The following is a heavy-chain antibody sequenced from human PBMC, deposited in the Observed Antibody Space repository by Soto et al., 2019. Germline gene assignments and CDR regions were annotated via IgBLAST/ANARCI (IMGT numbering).Heavy chain of an antibody. J-gene: IGHJ4*02. CDR2: INPSGGST. CDR3: ARVPYYDSSGYYYYFDY. CDR1: GYTFTSHY. D-gene: IGHD3-22*01. V-gene: IGHV1-46*01. Sequence: EASVKVSCKASGYTFTSHYMHWVRQAPGQGLEWMGIINPSGGSTSYAQKFQGRVTMTRDTSTSTVYMELSSLRSEDTAVYYCARVPYYDSSGYYYYFDYWGQGTLVTVSS.